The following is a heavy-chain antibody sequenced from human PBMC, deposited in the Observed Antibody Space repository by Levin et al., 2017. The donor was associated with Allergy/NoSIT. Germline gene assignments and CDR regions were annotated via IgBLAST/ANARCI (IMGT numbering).Heavy chain of an antibody. CDR3: ARDREAAADTWAFDI. V-gene: IGHV1-46*01. Sequence: VASVKVSCKASGYTFTSYYMHWVRQAPGQGLEWMGIINPSGGSTSYAQKFQGRVTMTRDTSTSTVYMELSSLRSEDTAVYYCARDREAAADTWAFDIWGQGTMVTVSS. CDR2: INPSGGST. CDR1: GYTFTSYY. D-gene: IGHD6-13*01. J-gene: IGHJ3*02.